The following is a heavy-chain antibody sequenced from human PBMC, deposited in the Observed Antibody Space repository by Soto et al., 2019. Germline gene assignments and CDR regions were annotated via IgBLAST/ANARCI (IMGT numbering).Heavy chain of an antibody. CDR3: ARVGYNYGHIDY. J-gene: IGHJ4*02. V-gene: IGHV4-31*11. CDR1: GGSVSSGGYS. CDR2: IYNSGNT. Sequence: SETLSLTCAVSGGSVSSGGYSWNWIRQYPGQGLEWIGYIYNSGNTYYNPSLKSRVTISADTSKNQFSLKLSSVSAADTAVYYCARVGYNYGHIDYWGQGTLVTVSS. D-gene: IGHD5-18*01.